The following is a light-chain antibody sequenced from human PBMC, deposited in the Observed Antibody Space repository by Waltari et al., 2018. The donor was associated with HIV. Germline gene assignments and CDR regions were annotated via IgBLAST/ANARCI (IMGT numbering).Light chain of an antibody. V-gene: IGKV1-5*03. CDR1: QSISNW. CDR2: KAS. J-gene: IGKJ3*01. Sequence: DIQMTQSPSTLSASVGDRVTITCRASQSISNWLAWYQQKPGKAPKLLIYKASSLESGVPSRFSGSGSGTEFSLTISSLQPDDFAIYYCQHYNSYSFTFGPGTKVGIK. CDR3: QHYNSYSFT.